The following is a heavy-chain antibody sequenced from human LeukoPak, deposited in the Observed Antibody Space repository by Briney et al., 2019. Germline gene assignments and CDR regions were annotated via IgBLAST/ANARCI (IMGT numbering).Heavy chain of an antibody. V-gene: IGHV3-23*01. Sequence: GGSLRLSCAASGFTFSNYAMSWVRQAPGKGLEWVSAISSSGGGTYYADSVKGRFTISGDNSKDTLSLQMNSLRAEDTAVYYCARGIYGDYDHWGQGTLVTVST. J-gene: IGHJ1*01. CDR3: ARGIYGDYDH. D-gene: IGHD4-17*01. CDR2: ISSSGGGT. CDR1: GFTFSNYA.